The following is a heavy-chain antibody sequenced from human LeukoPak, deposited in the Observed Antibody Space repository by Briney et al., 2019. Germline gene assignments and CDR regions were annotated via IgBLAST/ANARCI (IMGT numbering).Heavy chain of an antibody. Sequence: GGSLRLSCAASGFTLSSYSMNWVRQAPGKGLEWISHITWSGSTIFYADSVKGRFTISRDSAKNSLYLQMNSLRAEDAAVYYCATPLDYYDSSGYHQGGDWGQGTLVTVSS. D-gene: IGHD3-22*01. V-gene: IGHV3-48*01. J-gene: IGHJ4*02. CDR1: GFTLSSYS. CDR2: ITWSGSTI. CDR3: ATPLDYYDSSGYHQGGD.